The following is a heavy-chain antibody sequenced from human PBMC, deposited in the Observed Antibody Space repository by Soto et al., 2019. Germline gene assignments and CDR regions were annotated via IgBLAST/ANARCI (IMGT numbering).Heavy chain of an antibody. CDR3: AREFRDIALDY. CDR1: GFTFSSYG. J-gene: IGHJ4*02. Sequence: QVQLVESGGGVVQPGRSLRLSCAASGFTFSSYGMHWVRQAPDKGLEWVAVIWYDGSNKYYADSVKGRFTISRDNSKNTLYLQMNSLRAEDTAVYYCAREFRDIALDYWGQGTLVTVSS. D-gene: IGHD2-15*01. CDR2: IWYDGSNK. V-gene: IGHV3-33*01.